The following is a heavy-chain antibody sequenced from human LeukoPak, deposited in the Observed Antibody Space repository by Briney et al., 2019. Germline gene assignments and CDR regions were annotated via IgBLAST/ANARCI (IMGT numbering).Heavy chain of an antibody. CDR1: GFIFSSYA. D-gene: IGHD3-22*01. CDR2: ISGSGGST. Sequence: PGGSLRLSCAVSGFIFSSYAMSWVRQAPGKGLEWVSAISGSGGSTYYADSVKGRFTISRDNSKNTLYLQMNSLRAEDTAVYYCAKDQGIITMIVVVTDDALDIWGQGTMVTVSS. CDR3: AKDQGIITMIVVVTDDALDI. J-gene: IGHJ3*02. V-gene: IGHV3-23*01.